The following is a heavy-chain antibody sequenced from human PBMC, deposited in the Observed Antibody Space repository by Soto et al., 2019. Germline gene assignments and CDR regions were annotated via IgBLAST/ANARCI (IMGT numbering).Heavy chain of an antibody. D-gene: IGHD5-12*01. J-gene: IGHJ4*02. Sequence: PGGSLRLACAASGFTFSSYAMHWVRQAPGKGLEWVAVISYDGSNKYYADSVKGRFTISRDNSKNTLYLQMNSLRAEDTAVYYCARAQSSYSGYEYYFDYWGQGTLVTVSS. CDR2: ISYDGSNK. CDR1: GFTFSSYA. CDR3: ARAQSSYSGYEYYFDY. V-gene: IGHV3-30-3*01.